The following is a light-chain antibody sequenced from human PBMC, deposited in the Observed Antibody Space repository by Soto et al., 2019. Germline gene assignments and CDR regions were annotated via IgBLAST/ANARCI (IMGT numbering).Light chain of an antibody. V-gene: IGKV1-12*01. J-gene: IGKJ4*01. CDR1: QEINSW. CDR3: QQGKSFPLT. Sequence: DIQMTQSPSYVSASLGDRFTITFRASQEINSWLGWYQQKPGLAPKLLIYTVSSLQGGVPSRFSGSRSGTDFTLTISSLQPEDLATYYCQQGKSFPLTFGGGTKVDIK. CDR2: TVS.